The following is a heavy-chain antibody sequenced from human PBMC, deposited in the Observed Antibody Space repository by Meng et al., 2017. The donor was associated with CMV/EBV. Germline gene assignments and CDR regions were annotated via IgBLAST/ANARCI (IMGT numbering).Heavy chain of an antibody. CDR2: IYSGGSST. CDR1: GFTFSSYA. V-gene: IGHV3-23*03. Sequence: GESLKISCAASGFTFSSYAMSWVRQAPGKGLEWVSVIYSGGSSTYYADSVKGRFTISRDNSKNTLYLQMNSLRAEDTAVYYCARVLQPHYYYYYGMDVWGQGTTVTVSS. J-gene: IGHJ6*02. D-gene: IGHD4-11*01. CDR3: ARVLQPHYYYYYGMDV.